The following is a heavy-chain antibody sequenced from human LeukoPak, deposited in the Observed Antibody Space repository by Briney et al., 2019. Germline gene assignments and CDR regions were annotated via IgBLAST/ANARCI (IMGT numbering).Heavy chain of an antibody. D-gene: IGHD1-26*01. J-gene: IGHJ3*02. CDR3: ARDGALTVGSFDI. Sequence: GGSLRLSCAASGFTFSSTWMTWVRQAPGKGLEGVANIKEDGSLRDYVDSVKGRFTIFRDNAKNSLYLQMNSLRHEDTAVYYCARDGALTVGSFDIWGQGTMVTVSS. CDR1: GFTFSSTW. CDR2: IKEDGSLR. V-gene: IGHV3-7*04.